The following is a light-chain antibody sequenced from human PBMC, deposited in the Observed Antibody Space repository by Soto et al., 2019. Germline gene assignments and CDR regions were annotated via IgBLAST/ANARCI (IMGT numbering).Light chain of an antibody. CDR3: HQYYTTPRS. V-gene: IGKV4-1*01. CDR1: QSLLYSSDNKNC. Sequence: DIVLTQSPDSLAVSLGERATINCKSSQSLLYSSDNKNCLAWYQQKPGQPPKMLFYLASTRGSGVPDRFSGSGSGTDFTLTISSLQAEDVALYYCHQYYTTPRSFGQGTRVEIK. CDR2: LAS. J-gene: IGKJ1*01.